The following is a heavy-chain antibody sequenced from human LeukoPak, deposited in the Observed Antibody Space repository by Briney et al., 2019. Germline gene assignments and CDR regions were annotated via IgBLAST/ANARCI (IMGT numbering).Heavy chain of an antibody. Sequence: PSETLSLTCSVSGASTTSYYWNWIRQAPGKGLEWIGYIYSDGTTSYSPSLRSRVTISIDTSRNQFSLKLSSVTAADAAVYYCARDTRSYDTSGYYYFDYWGQGALVTVSS. CDR1: GASTTSYY. CDR2: IYSDGTT. V-gene: IGHV4-59*01. D-gene: IGHD3-22*01. CDR3: ARDTRSYDTSGYYYFDY. J-gene: IGHJ4*02.